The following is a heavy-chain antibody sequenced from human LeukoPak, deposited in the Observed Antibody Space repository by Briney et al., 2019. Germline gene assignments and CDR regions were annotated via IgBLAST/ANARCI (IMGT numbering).Heavy chain of an antibody. D-gene: IGHD6-19*01. CDR2: RNPNSGGT. Sequence: ASVTVSCMASGYTFTGYYMHWVRQPPRQGLEWMGWRNPNSGGTHYAQMFQGRVTITRDTSISTAYTERSRLRSDDPAVFFRARDRQWLPGVWGQGTVVTVSS. CDR3: ARDRQWLPGV. J-gene: IGHJ4*02. V-gene: IGHV1-2*02. CDR1: GYTFTGYY.